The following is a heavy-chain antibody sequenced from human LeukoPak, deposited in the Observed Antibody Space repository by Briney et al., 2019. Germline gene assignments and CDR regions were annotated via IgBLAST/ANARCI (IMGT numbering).Heavy chain of an antibody. CDR1: GGSISSYY. V-gene: IGHV4-59*08. Sequence: SQTLSLTCTLSGGSISSYYWSWVRQPPGKGLEWIGSIYHSGSTNYNPSLKSRVTISVDTSKNQFSLKLSSVTAADTAVYYCARRDYGVNSGEYFQHWGQGTLVTVSS. J-gene: IGHJ1*01. D-gene: IGHD4-23*01. CDR3: ARRDYGVNSGEYFQH. CDR2: IYHSGST.